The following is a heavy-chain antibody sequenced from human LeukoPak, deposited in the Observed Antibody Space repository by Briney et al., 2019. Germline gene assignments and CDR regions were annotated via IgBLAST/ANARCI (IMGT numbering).Heavy chain of an antibody. CDR1: GFTFSDYY. J-gene: IGHJ6*02. CDR2: ISSSSSYT. V-gene: IGHV3-11*05. Sequence: GGSLRLSCAASGFTFSDYYMSWIRQAPGKGLEWVSYISSSSSYTNYADSVKGRFTISRDNAKNSLYLQMNSLRAEDTAVYYCARDRAQYYYGSGSYRPYYFYGMDVWGQGTTVTVSS. D-gene: IGHD3-10*01. CDR3: ARDRAQYYYGSGSYRPYYFYGMDV.